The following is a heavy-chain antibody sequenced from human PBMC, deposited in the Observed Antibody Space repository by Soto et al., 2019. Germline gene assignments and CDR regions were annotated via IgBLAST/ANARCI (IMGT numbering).Heavy chain of an antibody. CDR1: GGTFSSYA. CDR2: IIPISGTA. D-gene: IGHD2-2*01. J-gene: IGHJ6*02. CDR3: ARSQGSSTSLEIYYYYYYGMDV. Sequence: QVQLVQSGAEVKKPGSSVKVSCKASGGTFSSYAISWVRQAPGQGLEWMGGIIPISGTANYAPKFQGRVTITADDSTSTAYMVLSSLRSEDTAVYYCARSQGSSTSLEIYYYYYYGMDVWGQGTTVTVSS. V-gene: IGHV1-69*01.